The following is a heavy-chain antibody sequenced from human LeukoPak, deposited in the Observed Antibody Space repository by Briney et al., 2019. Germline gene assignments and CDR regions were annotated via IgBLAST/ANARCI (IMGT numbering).Heavy chain of an antibody. CDR1: GGSISSGGYS. V-gene: IGHV4-30-4*07. Sequence: PSETLSLTCTVSGGSISSGGYSWSWIRQPPGKGMEFIAYIYYTGNTYFNPSLKSRVTISVDTSKNQFSLKLTSVTAADTAVYYCARVLAAAGNNWFDPWGQGTLVTVSS. CDR3: ARVLAAAGNNWFDP. J-gene: IGHJ5*02. D-gene: IGHD6-13*01. CDR2: IYYTGNT.